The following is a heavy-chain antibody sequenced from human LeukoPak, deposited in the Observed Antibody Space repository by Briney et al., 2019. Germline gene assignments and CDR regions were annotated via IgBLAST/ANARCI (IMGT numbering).Heavy chain of an antibody. CDR3: AKGPREGTEYNYFDP. V-gene: IGHV4-61*03. CDR1: GDSVSSGDYY. Sequence: PSETLSLTCSVSGDSVSSGDYYWNWIRQPPGKELEWIGYIHHSGSTNYNPSLNSRVTISLDTSKNHFSLRLTSVTAADTAVYLCAKGPREGTEYNYFDPWGQGTLVTVSS. CDR2: IHHSGST. D-gene: IGHD1-1*01. J-gene: IGHJ5*02.